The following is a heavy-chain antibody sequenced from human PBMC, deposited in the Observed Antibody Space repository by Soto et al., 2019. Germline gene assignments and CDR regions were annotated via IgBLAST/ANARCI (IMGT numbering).Heavy chain of an antibody. Sequence: LRLSCGASGLIFSSHDMHCVLQATVEGLEWVSGVGTVGDTYYSGSVKGRFTISRENARNSFYLQMNSLRAGDTAVYYCARRFCSGGSCPGIGFDYWGQGTLVTVS. J-gene: IGHJ4*02. D-gene: IGHD2-15*01. CDR3: ARRFCSGGSCPGIGFDY. CDR2: VGTVGDT. CDR1: GLIFSSHD. V-gene: IGHV3-13*01.